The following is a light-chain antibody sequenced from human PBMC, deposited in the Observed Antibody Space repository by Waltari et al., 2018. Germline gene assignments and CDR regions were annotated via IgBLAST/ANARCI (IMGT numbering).Light chain of an antibody. V-gene: IGLV1-40*01. J-gene: IGLJ6*01. CDR3: QSYDSSLSPK. Sequence: QSVLTHPPSVSVAPGQRVPIPCTGSSSNIGAGYHVHWYQQLPGTAPKLLIYGNSNRPSGVPDRFSGSKSGTSASLAITGLQAEDEADYYCQSYDSSLSPKFGSGTKVTVL. CDR1: SSNIGAGYH. CDR2: GNS.